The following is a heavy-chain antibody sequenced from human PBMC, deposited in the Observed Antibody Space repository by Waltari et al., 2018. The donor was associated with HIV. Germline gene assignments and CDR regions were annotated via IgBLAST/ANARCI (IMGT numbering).Heavy chain of an antibody. J-gene: IGHJ6*02. V-gene: IGHV4-31*03. CDR2: IYYSGSN. CDR1: GGSNTSGGYS. CDR3: ARDHATIFGGGGRDYGMDV. Sequence: QVQLQESGPGLVKPSNTLSLPCTVSGGSNTSGGYSWSWIRQNPGRGLEWIGYIYYSGSNYYNPSLKSRVTISVDTSKNQFSLKLSSVTAADTAVYYCARDHATIFGGGGRDYGMDVWGQGTTVTVSS. D-gene: IGHD3-3*01.